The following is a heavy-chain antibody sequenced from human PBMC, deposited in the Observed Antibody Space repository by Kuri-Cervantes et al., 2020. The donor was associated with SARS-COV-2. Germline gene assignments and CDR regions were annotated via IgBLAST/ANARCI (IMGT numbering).Heavy chain of an antibody. CDR1: GYTFTSNG. Sequence: ASVKSSCKASGYTFTSNGSTWVRQAPGQEPEWRGWLSAHDGNTKYSQKFQGRITMTTDIFKNTAYMELESLRSEDTAVYYCARRYYHAPDNNFHYMDGWGEGTTVTVSS. CDR2: LSAHDGNT. CDR3: ARRYYHAPDNNFHYMDG. V-gene: IGHV1-18*01. D-gene: IGHD2/OR15-2a*01. J-gene: IGHJ6*03.